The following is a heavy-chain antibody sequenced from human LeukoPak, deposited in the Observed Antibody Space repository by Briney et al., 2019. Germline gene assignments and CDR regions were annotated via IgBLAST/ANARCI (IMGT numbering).Heavy chain of an antibody. V-gene: IGHV3-23*01. Sequence: PGGSLRLSCAASGLTFSSYAMSWVRQAPGKGLEWVSSISGSGGSTYYADSVKGRFTISRDNSKNTLYLQMNSLRAEDTAVYYCAKEGLRWFGESPDYFDYWGQGTLVTVSS. J-gene: IGHJ4*02. CDR1: GLTFSSYA. D-gene: IGHD3-10*01. CDR2: ISGSGGST. CDR3: AKEGLRWFGESPDYFDY.